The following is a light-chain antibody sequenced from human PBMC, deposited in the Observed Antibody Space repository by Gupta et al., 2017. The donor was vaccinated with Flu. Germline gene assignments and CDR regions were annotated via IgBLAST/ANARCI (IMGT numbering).Light chain of an antibody. J-gene: IGKJ2*01. CDR2: KGS. V-gene: IGKV2-30*02. Sequence: VTLGQPAYISCRASQIRGHSDGNTYLHWYHLRPCQSPRRLIYKGSNRDFGVPDSFSGTGSGSDFTLKISMGEAEHVVVYYCRQAEHWLYTFGPSSKLQ. CDR1: QIRGHSDGNTY. CDR3: RQAEHWLYT.